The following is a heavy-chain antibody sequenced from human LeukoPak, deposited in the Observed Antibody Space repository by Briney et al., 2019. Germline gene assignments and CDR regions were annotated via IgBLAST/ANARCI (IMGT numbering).Heavy chain of an antibody. J-gene: IGHJ4*02. CDR2: IHTSGST. CDR1: GGSISSYY. Sequence: SETLSLTCTVSGGSISSYYWSWIRQPAGKGLEWIGRIHTSGSTNYNPSLKSRVTMSVDTSKNQFSLKLSSVTAADTAVYYCAREVYSSGWYVDYFDYWGQGTLVTVSS. V-gene: IGHV4-4*07. CDR3: AREVYSSGWYVDYFDY. D-gene: IGHD6-19*01.